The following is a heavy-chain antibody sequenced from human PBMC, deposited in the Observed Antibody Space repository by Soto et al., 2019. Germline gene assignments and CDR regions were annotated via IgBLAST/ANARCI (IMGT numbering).Heavy chain of an antibody. D-gene: IGHD6-13*01. CDR1: GYTFTSYY. CDR2: INPSGGST. CDR3: ARTSRVAAAVNNWFDP. J-gene: IGHJ5*02. Sequence: QVQLVQSGAEVKKPGASVKVSCKASGYTFTSYYMHWVRQAPGQGLEWMGIINPSGGSTSYAQKFQGRVTMTRDTSKSTVYMELSSLRSEDTAVYYCARTSRVAAAVNNWFDPWGQGTLVTVSS. V-gene: IGHV1-46*03.